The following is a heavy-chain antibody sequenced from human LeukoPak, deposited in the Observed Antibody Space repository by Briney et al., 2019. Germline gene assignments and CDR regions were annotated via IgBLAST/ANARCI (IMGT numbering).Heavy chain of an antibody. D-gene: IGHD6-6*01. CDR3: ARGRIAARRVPFDY. V-gene: IGHV4-34*01. Sequence: SETLSLTCAVYGGSFSGYYWSWIRQPPEKGLEWIGEINHSGSTNYNPSLKSRVTISVDTSKNQFSLKLSSVTAADTAVYYCARGRIAARRVPFDYWGQGTLVTVSS. J-gene: IGHJ4*02. CDR2: INHSGST. CDR1: GGSFSGYY.